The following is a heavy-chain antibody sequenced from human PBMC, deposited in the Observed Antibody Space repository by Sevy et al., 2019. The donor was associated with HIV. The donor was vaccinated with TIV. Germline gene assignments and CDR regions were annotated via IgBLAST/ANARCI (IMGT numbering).Heavy chain of an antibody. Sequence: SETLSLTCAVYGGSFSGYYWSWIRQPPGKGLEWIGEINHSGSTNYNPSLKSRVTISVDTSKNQFSLKLSSVTAADPAVYYCARESDYDFWSGYSPAYYYGMDVWGQGTTVTVSS. CDR2: INHSGST. CDR3: ARESDYDFWSGYSPAYYYGMDV. J-gene: IGHJ6*02. CDR1: GGSFSGYY. D-gene: IGHD3-3*01. V-gene: IGHV4-34*01.